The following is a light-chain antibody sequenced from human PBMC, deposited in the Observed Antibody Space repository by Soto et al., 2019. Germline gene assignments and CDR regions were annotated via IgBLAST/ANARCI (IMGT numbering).Light chain of an antibody. CDR3: QHYGSLVLT. Sequence: EIVLTRSPDTLSLSPGERATLSCRASQSVSSTYLAWYQQKPGQAPRLLIYGASSRATGIPDRFSGSGSGTDFTLTISRLEPEDFAVYYCQHYGSLVLTFGGGTKVEIK. CDR1: QSVSSTY. V-gene: IGKV3-20*01. J-gene: IGKJ4*01. CDR2: GAS.